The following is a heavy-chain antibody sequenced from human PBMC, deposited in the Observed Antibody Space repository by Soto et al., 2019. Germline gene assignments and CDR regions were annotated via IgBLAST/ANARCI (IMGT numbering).Heavy chain of an antibody. CDR1: GGSISSGDYY. CDR2: IYYSGIT. J-gene: IGHJ6*02. V-gene: IGHV4-30-4*01. CDR3: AREKYLYCSSTSCATPSYYYYGMDV. D-gene: IGHD2-2*01. Sequence: PSETRSLTCTVSGGSISSGDYYWSWIRQPPGKCLEWIGYIYYSGITYYNPSLKSRVTIPVDTPKNQFPRKLSSVTAADTAVYYCAREKYLYCSSTSCATPSYYYYGMDVWGQGTTVTVSS.